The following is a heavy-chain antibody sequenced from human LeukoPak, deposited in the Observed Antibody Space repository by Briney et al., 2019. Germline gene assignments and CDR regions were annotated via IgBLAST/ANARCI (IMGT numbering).Heavy chain of an antibody. CDR1: GFTFSNYG. CDR2: RRYDGNNK. D-gene: IGHD5-12*01. CDR3: AKDWGTWYSGYDYNLHY. V-gene: IGHV3-30*02. Sequence: GGSLRLSCAASGFTFSNYGMHWVRQAPGKGLEWVAFRRYDGNNKYYADSVKGRFTISRDNSKNTLYLQMNSLRPEDTAVYYCAKDWGTWYSGYDYNLHYWGQGTLVTVSS. J-gene: IGHJ4*02.